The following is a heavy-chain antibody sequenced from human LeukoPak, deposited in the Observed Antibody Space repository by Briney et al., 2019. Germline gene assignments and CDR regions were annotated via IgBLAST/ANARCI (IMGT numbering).Heavy chain of an antibody. CDR3: ARDAGNSGYGCDL. D-gene: IGHD5-12*01. Sequence: GGSLRLSCAASGFTFSSYWMSWVRQAPGKGLEWVSHIRYTGETFYADSVKGRFTISKDNARNSLYLQMNDLRGEDTAIYYCARDAGNSGYGCDLWGQGTLVTVSS. CDR1: GFTFSSYW. V-gene: IGHV3-48*01. CDR2: IRYTGET. J-gene: IGHJ5*02.